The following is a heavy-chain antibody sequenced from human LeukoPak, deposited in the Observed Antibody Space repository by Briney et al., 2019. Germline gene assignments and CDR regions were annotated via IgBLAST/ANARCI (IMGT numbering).Heavy chain of an antibody. J-gene: IGHJ4*02. CDR3: ARGEGFGEFDY. D-gene: IGHD3-10*01. Sequence: GGSLRLSCAASGFTFSSYWMSWVRQAPGKGLEWVANIKQDGSEKYYVDSVKGRFTISRDNSKNTLYLQMNSLRAEDTAVYYCARGEGFGEFDYWGQGTLVTVSS. V-gene: IGHV3-7*03. CDR2: IKQDGSEK. CDR1: GFTFSSYW.